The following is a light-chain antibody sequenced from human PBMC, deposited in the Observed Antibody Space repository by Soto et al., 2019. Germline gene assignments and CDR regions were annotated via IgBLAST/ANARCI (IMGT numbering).Light chain of an antibody. CDR3: QQYGSSPET. V-gene: IGKV3-20*01. CDR2: GAS. J-gene: IGKJ1*01. CDR1: QTVINK. Sequence: EIVMTQSPATLSVSPGERATLSCRASQTVINKIAWFQQQPGQAPRLLIYGASSRAAGIPDRFSGSGSGTDFTLTISRLEPEDLAVYYCQQYGSSPETFGQGTKVDIK.